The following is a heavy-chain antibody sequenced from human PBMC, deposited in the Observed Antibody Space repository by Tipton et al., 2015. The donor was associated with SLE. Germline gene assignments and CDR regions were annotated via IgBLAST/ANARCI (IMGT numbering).Heavy chain of an antibody. Sequence: GLVKPSETLSLTCYVTGVSISNYYWTWIRQSPGKGLEWIGYVYFDGSTNYNPSLKSRVTMSLDTSKNQFSLKLNSVTAADTAVYYCARGPYGAAASYDYWGQGTLVTVSS. CDR1: GVSISNYY. CDR3: ARGPYGAAASYDY. D-gene: IGHD6-13*01. J-gene: IGHJ4*02. CDR2: VYFDGST. V-gene: IGHV4-59*01.